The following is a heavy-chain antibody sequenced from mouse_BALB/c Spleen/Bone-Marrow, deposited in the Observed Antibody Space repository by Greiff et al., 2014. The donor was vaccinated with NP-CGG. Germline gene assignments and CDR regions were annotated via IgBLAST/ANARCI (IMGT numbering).Heavy chain of an antibody. V-gene: IGHV1-69*02. J-gene: IGHJ2*01. D-gene: IGHD1-1*01. CDR2: IYPSDSYT. Sequence: QVQLQQSGAELVRPGASVKLSCKASGYTFTSYWINWVKQRPGQGLEWIGNIYPSDSYTNYNQKFKDKATLTVDKSSSTAYMQLSSPTSEDSAVYYCTREGYYGSSYVDYWGQGTTPTVSS. CDR3: TREGYYGSSYVDY. CDR1: GYTFTSYW.